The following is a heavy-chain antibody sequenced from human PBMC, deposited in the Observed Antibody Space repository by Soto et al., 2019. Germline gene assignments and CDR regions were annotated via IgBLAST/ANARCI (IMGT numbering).Heavy chain of an antibody. CDR3: ARVTKDYDFWSGYPWGAFDI. CDR2: MNPNSGNT. J-gene: IGHJ3*02. Sequence: QVQLVQSGAEVKKPGASVKVSCKASGYTFTSYDINWVRQATGQGLEWMGWMNPNSGNTGYAQKFQGRVTMTRNTSIITAYMELSSLRSEDTAVYYCARVTKDYDFWSGYPWGAFDIWGQGTMVTVSS. CDR1: GYTFTSYD. V-gene: IGHV1-8*01. D-gene: IGHD3-3*01.